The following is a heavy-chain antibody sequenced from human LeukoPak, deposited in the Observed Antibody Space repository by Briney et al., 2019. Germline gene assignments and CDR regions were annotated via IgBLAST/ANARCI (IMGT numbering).Heavy chain of an antibody. CDR1: GFTFSTSA. Sequence: GGSLRLSCAASGFTFSTSAMNWVRQAPGKGLEWVSSINNVRSHINYADSVRGRFTISRDNANNVLYLQMNSLRAEDTAVYYCAKAIVVVNYFDYWGQGTLVTVSS. D-gene: IGHD3-22*01. V-gene: IGHV3-21*04. CDR3: AKAIVVVNYFDY. J-gene: IGHJ4*02. CDR2: INNVRSHI.